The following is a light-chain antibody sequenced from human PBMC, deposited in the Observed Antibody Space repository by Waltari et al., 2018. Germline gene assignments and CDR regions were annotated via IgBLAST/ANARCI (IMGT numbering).Light chain of an antibody. CDR1: QSVSSY. CDR2: DAS. J-gene: IGKJ5*01. V-gene: IGKV3-11*01. Sequence: LVLTQSPATLSLYPGETATLSCRASQSVSSYLAWYQRKPGQAPRLLIYDASNRATGIPARFSGSGSGTDFTLTISSLEPEDVAVYYCQQRSNWPPKITFGQGTRLEIK. CDR3: QQRSNWPPKIT.